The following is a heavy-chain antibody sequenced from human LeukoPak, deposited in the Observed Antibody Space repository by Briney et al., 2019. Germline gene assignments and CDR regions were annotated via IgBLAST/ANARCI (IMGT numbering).Heavy chain of an antibody. Sequence: GGSLRLSCAASGFMFSNYWMSWVRQAPGKGLEWVANIKQDGSESRYVDSVKGRFTISRDNAKNSLYLQMNSLRGEDTAVYYCARDKVGGSTAGSNLDYWGQGNLVTVSS. V-gene: IGHV3-7*01. D-gene: IGHD6-19*01. CDR3: ARDKVGGSTAGSNLDY. CDR2: IKQDGSES. CDR1: GFMFSNYW. J-gene: IGHJ4*02.